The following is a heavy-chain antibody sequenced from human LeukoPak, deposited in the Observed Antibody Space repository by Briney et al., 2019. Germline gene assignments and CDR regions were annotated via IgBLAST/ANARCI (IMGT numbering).Heavy chain of an antibody. CDR3: TKQITIFGVVIMADY. D-gene: IGHD3-3*01. CDR2: ISGSGGST. CDR1: GFTFSSCA. Sequence: GGSLRLSCAASGFTFSSCAMSWVRQAPGKGLEWVSVISGSGGSTYYADSVKGRFTISRDNSKNTLYLQMNSLRAEDTAVYYCTKQITIFGVVIMADYWGQGTLVTISS. J-gene: IGHJ4*02. V-gene: IGHV3-23*01.